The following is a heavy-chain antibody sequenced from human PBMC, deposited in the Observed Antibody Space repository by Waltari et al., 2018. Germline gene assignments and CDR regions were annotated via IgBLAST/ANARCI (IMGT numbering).Heavy chain of an antibody. CDR2: IYSGGST. V-gene: IGHV3-53*01. J-gene: IGHJ4*02. D-gene: IGHD3-10*01. Sequence: EVQLVESGGGLIQPGGSLRLSCAASGFPFSSNYMSWVRQAPGKGLEWVSVIYSGGSTYYADSVKGRFTISRDNSKNTLYLQMNSLRAEDTAVYYCARRGSGSYYFDYWGQGTLVTVSS. CDR1: GFPFSSNY. CDR3: ARRGSGSYYFDY.